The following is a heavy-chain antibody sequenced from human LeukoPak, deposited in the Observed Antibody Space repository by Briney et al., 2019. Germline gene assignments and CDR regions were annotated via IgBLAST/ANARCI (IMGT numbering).Heavy chain of an antibody. CDR3: ARDPDIVVVPAAIRYYYGMDV. Sequence: GGSLRLSCAASGFTFSSYSMNWVRQAPGKGLEWVSSISSSSSYIYYADSVKGRFTISRDNAKNSLYLQMNSLRAEDTAVYYCARDPDIVVVPAAIRYYYGMDVWGKGTTVTVSS. CDR2: ISSSSSYI. CDR1: GFTFSSYS. V-gene: IGHV3-21*01. D-gene: IGHD2-2*01. J-gene: IGHJ6*04.